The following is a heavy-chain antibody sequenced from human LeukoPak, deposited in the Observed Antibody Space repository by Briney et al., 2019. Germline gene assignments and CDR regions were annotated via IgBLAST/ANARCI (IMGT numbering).Heavy chain of an antibody. J-gene: IGHJ4*02. CDR1: GFTFSSYE. Sequence: GGSLRLSCAASGFTFSSYEMNSVRQAPGKGLEWVSYISGSVSDSVSTIYYADSVKGRFTISRDNAKNSLYLQMNSLRAEDTAVYYCARVSRSGWWDDYWGQGTLVTVSS. CDR3: ARVSRSGWWDDY. D-gene: IGHD6-19*01. CDR2: ISGSVSDSVSTI. V-gene: IGHV3-48*03.